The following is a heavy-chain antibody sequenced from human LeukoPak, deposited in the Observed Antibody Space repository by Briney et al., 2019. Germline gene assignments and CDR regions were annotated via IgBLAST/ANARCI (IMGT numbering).Heavy chain of an antibody. CDR1: GYTFTSYH. J-gene: IGHJ4*02. Sequence: ASVKVSCKASGYTFTSYHINWVRQATGQGLEWMGWMNPNSGDTGYAQKFTGRVTISRNTSISTAYMELGSLRSEDTAVYYCARGVYSSSAVDYWGQGTLVTVSS. CDR3: ARGVYSSSAVDY. D-gene: IGHD6-6*01. V-gene: IGHV1-8*03. CDR2: MNPNSGDT.